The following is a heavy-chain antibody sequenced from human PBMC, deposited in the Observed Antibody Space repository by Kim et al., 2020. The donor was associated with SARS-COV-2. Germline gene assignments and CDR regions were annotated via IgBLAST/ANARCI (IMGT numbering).Heavy chain of an antibody. CDR3: ARLQPNPYYYDSRGAFDI. Sequence: SETLSHTCTVSGGSISSSSYYWGWIRQPPGKGLEWIGSIYYSGSTYYNPSLKSRVTISVDTSKNQFSLKLSSVTAADTAVYYCARLQPNPYYYDSRGAFDIWGQGTMVTVSS. D-gene: IGHD3-22*01. CDR1: GGSISSSSYY. J-gene: IGHJ3*02. CDR2: IYYSGST. V-gene: IGHV4-39*07.